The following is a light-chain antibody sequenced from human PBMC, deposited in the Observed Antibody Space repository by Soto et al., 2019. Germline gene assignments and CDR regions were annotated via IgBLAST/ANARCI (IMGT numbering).Light chain of an antibody. CDR1: QSISIS. V-gene: IGKV1-39*01. CDR3: QQTYTTPEIT. J-gene: IGKJ5*01. CDR2: GAS. Sequence: DIQMTQSPASLSSSVGDRVTITWRASQSISISLNWYQLKPGKAPNLLMYGASYLKSGVPTRFSGSGSETDFTLTISSLQPEDFATYYCQQTYTTPEITVGQGTRLEI.